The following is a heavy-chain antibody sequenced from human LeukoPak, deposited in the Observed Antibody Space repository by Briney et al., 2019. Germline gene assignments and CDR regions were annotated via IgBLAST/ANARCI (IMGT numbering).Heavy chain of an antibody. CDR1: GFTFNSYG. D-gene: IGHD3-10*01. CDR3: AKDPAMVRGVIITPGASDY. V-gene: IGHV3-23*01. Sequence: GGSLRLSCAASGFTFNSYGMSWVRQAPGKGLEWVSAISGSGGSTYYADSVKGRFTISRDNSKNTLYLQMNSLRAEDTAVYYCAKDPAMVRGVIITPGASDYWGQGTLVTVSS. CDR2: ISGSGGST. J-gene: IGHJ4*02.